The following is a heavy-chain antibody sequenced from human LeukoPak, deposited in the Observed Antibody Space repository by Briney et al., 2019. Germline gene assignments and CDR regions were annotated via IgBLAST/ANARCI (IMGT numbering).Heavy chain of an antibody. J-gene: IGHJ5*02. CDR2: IYYSGST. D-gene: IGHD2-15*01. CDR1: GGSISSSSYY. V-gene: IGHV4-39*01. Sequence: SETLSLTCTVSGGSISSSSYYWGWIRQPPGKGLEWIGSIYYSGSTYYNPSLKSRVTISVDTSKNQFSLKLSSVTAADTAVYYCAREGEFCGSCYSNWFDPWGQGTLVTVSS. CDR3: AREGEFCGSCYSNWFDP.